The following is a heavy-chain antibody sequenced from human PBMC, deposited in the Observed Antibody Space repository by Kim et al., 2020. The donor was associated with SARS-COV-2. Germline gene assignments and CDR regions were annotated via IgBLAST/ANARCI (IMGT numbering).Heavy chain of an antibody. D-gene: IGHD3-9*01. J-gene: IGHJ6*02. V-gene: IGHV1-46*01. CDR2: INPSGGST. CDR3: ARLRYFDILGYYYGMDV. CDR1: GYTFTSYY. Sequence: ASVKVSCKASGYTFTSYYMHWVRQAPGQGLEWMGIINPSGGSTSYAQKFQGRVTMTRDTSTSTVYMELSSLRSEDTAVYYCARLRYFDILGYYYGMDVWGQGTTVTVSS.